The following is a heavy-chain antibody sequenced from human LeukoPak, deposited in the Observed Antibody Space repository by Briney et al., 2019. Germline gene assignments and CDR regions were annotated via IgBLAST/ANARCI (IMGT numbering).Heavy chain of an antibody. J-gene: IGHJ5*02. D-gene: IGHD3-3*01. CDR3: ARSTIFGVVIIGWFDP. CDR2: IYYSGST. Sequence: PSETLSLTCTVSGGSISSYYWSWIRQPPGKGLEWIGYIYYSGSTNYNPSLKSRVTISVDTSKNQFSLKLSSVTAADTAVYYCARSTIFGVVIIGWFDPWGQGTLVTVSS. CDR1: GGSISSYY. V-gene: IGHV4-59*08.